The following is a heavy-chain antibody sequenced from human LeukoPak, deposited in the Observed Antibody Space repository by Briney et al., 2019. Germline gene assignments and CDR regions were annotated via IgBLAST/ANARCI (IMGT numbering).Heavy chain of an antibody. D-gene: IGHD3-10*01. CDR2: IIPIFGTA. CDR1: GGTFSSYA. V-gene: IGHV1-69*01. J-gene: IGHJ6*03. Sequence: ASVKVSCKASGGTFSSYAISWVRQAPGQGLEWMGGIIPIFGTANYAQKFQGRVTITADESTSTAYMELSSLRSEDTAVYYCAREVYYYGSGTRTPNYYYYYMDVWGKGTTVTISS. CDR3: AREVYYYGSGTRTPNYYYYYMDV.